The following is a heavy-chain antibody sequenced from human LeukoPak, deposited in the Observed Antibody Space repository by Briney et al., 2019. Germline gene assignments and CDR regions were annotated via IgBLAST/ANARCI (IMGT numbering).Heavy chain of an antibody. CDR3: AKDSSGNYCSSTSCPLRFDP. CDR1: GFTFDDYA. Sequence: QPGRSLRLSCAASGFTFDDYAMHWVRQAPGKGLEWVAVIWYDGSNKYYADSVKGRFTISRDNSKNTLYLQMNSLRAEDTAVYYCAKDSSGNYCSSTSCPLRFDPWGQGTLVTVSS. V-gene: IGHV3-33*06. CDR2: IWYDGSNK. J-gene: IGHJ5*02. D-gene: IGHD2-2*01.